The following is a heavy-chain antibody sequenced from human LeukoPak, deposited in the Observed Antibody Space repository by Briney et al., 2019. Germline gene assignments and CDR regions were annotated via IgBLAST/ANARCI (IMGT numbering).Heavy chain of an antibody. V-gene: IGHV3-53*01. CDR3: STSHNGDPDHFDY. D-gene: IGHD4-17*01. Sequence: GGSLRLSCATSGFTVSTHYMSWVRQAPGKGLEWVSVIYSGGNTYYAGSVKGRFTISRDISKNTLYLQMNSLRAEDTAMYYCSTSHNGDPDHFDYWGQGTLVTVSS. CDR2: IYSGGNT. CDR1: GFTVSTHY. J-gene: IGHJ4*02.